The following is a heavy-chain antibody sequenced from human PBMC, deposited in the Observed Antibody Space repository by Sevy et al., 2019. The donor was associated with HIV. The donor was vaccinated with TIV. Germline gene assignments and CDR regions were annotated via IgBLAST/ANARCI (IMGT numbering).Heavy chain of an antibody. CDR1: GFTFSSYA. V-gene: IGHV3-23*01. J-gene: IGHJ3*02. CDR2: ISGSGGST. CDR3: AKNYYDSSGPTYDAFDI. Sequence: GGSLRLSCAASGFTFSSYAMSWVRQAPGKGLEWVSAISGSGGSTYYADSVKCRFTTSRDNSKNTLYLQMNSLRAEDTAVYYCAKNYYDSSGPTYDAFDIWGQGTMVTVSS. D-gene: IGHD3-22*01.